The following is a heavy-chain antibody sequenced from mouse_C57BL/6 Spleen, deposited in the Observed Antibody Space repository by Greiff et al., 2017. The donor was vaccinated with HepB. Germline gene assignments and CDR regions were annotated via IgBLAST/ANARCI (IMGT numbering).Heavy chain of an antibody. CDR2: INPNNGGT. D-gene: IGHD3-2*02. Sequence: EVQLQQSGPELVKPGASVKISCKASGYTFTDYYMNWVKQSHGKSLEWIGDINPNNGGTSYNQKFKGKATLTVDKSSSTAYMELRSLTSEDSAVYYCARDGSRQLRLRGFAYWGQGTLVTVSA. J-gene: IGHJ3*01. CDR3: ARDGSRQLRLRGFAY. CDR1: GYTFTDYY. V-gene: IGHV1-26*01.